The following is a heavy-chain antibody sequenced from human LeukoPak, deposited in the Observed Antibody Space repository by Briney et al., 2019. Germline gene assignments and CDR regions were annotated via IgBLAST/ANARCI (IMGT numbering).Heavy chain of an antibody. Sequence: PGGSLRLSCAASGFTVSTNYMGWVRQAPGKGLEWVSVIYSGGSTYYADSVKGRFTISRDNSKNTLYLQMNSLRAEDTAVYYCARGGHYDSNGYTFFYWGQGTLVTVSS. V-gene: IGHV3-53*01. J-gene: IGHJ4*02. CDR3: ARGGHYDSNGYTFFY. CDR2: IYSGGST. D-gene: IGHD3-22*01. CDR1: GFTVSTNY.